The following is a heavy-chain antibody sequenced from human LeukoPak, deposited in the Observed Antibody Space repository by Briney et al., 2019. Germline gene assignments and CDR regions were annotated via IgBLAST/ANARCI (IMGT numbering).Heavy chain of an antibody. CDR1: GFNLSSYS. D-gene: IGHD6-6*01. V-gene: IGHV3-64*01. Sequence: PGGSLRLSCAASGFNLSSYSMYWVRQAPGKGLEHVSAISSYGGSTYYANSVKDRFTISGDNFKNTVYLQMGSLRTEDMAVYYCARISRSHDYDYWGQGTLVTVSS. J-gene: IGHJ4*02. CDR2: ISSYGGST. CDR3: ARISRSHDYDY.